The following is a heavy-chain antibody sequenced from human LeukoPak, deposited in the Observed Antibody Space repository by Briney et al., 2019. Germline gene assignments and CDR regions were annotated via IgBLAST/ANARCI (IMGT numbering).Heavy chain of an antibody. CDR3: ARDEPGSSSPFDY. CDR2: IYHSGST. J-gene: IGHJ4*02. V-gene: IGHV4-38-2*02. D-gene: IGHD6-6*01. CDR1: GYSLSSGYY. Sequence: PSETLSLTCAVSGYSLSSGYYWGWIRQPPGKGLEWIGSIYHSGSTYYNPSLKSRVTISVDTSKNQFSLKLSSVTAADTAVYYCARDEPGSSSPFDYWGQGTLVTVSS.